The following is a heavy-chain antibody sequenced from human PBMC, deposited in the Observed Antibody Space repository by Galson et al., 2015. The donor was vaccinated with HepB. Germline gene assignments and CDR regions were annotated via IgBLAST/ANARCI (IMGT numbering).Heavy chain of an antibody. CDR1: GFTFSSYA. J-gene: IGHJ4*01. Sequence: SLRLSCAASGFTFSSYAMSWVRQAPGKGLEWVSAISGGGGDTYYADSVKGRFTISRDNSKNTLYLQMNSLRAEDTAVYYCAKDSSGWYIGGRGFDYWGHGTLVTVSS. V-gene: IGHV3-23*01. CDR3: AKDSSGWYIGGRGFDY. CDR2: ISGGGGDT. D-gene: IGHD6-19*01.